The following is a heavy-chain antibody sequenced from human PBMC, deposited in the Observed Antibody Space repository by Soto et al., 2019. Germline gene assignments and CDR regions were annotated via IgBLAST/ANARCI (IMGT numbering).Heavy chain of an antibody. Sequence: SETLSLTCTVSDGSISSSSYYWGWIRQPPGKGLEWIGSIYYSGSTYYNPSLKSRVTISVDTSKNQFSLKLSSVTAADTAVYYCARHRCSGGSCYLNWFDPWGQGTLVTVSS. V-gene: IGHV4-39*01. CDR2: IYYSGST. J-gene: IGHJ5*02. D-gene: IGHD2-15*01. CDR3: ARHRCSGGSCYLNWFDP. CDR1: DGSISSSSYY.